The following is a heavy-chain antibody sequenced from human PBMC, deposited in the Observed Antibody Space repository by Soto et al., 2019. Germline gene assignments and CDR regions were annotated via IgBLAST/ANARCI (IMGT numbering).Heavy chain of an antibody. CDR1: GGSISSYY. CDR3: ARHVGYHDSIDYFDY. V-gene: IGHV4-59*08. CDR2: IYYSGST. D-gene: IGHD3-22*01. J-gene: IGHJ4*02. Sequence: SETLSLTCTVSGGSISSYYWSWIRQPPGKGLEWIGYIYYSGSTNYNPSLKSRVTISVDTSKNQFSLKLSSVTAADTAVYYCARHVGYHDSIDYFDYWGQGTLVTVSS.